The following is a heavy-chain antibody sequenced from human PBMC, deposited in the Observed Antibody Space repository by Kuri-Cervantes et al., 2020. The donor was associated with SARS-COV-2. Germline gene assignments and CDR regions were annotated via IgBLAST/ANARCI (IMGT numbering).Heavy chain of an antibody. CDR2: ISAYNGNT. Sequence: ASVKVSCKASGYTFTSYGISWVRQAPGQGLEWMGWISAYNGNTNYAQKLQGRVTMTTDTSTSTAYMELSSLRSEDTAVYYCAAGGYGDYPYDAFDIWGQGTMVTVSS. V-gene: IGHV1-18*04. J-gene: IGHJ3*02. CDR1: GYTFTSYG. CDR3: AAGGYGDYPYDAFDI. D-gene: IGHD4-17*01.